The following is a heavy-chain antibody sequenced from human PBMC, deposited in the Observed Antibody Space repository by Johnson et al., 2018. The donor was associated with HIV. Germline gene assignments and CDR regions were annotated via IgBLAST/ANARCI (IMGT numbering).Heavy chain of an antibody. CDR1: GFSFDDYA. CDR2: FSWNSGRI. V-gene: IGHV3-9*01. J-gene: IGHJ3*02. D-gene: IGHD4-17*01. Sequence: VQLVESGGGVVQPGRSLRLSCAASGFSFDDYAMYWVRQAPGKGLAWVSDFSWNSGRIGYADFVKGRFTISRDNTKNSLYLQMNSLRAEDTAFYYCAKDYGDYGFVRDAFDIWGQGTMVTVSS. CDR3: AKDYGDYGFVRDAFDI.